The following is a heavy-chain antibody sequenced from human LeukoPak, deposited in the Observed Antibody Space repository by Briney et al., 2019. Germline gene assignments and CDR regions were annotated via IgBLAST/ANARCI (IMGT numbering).Heavy chain of an antibody. D-gene: IGHD4-17*01. J-gene: IGHJ4*02. V-gene: IGHV3-23*01. CDR2: ISGSGGST. CDR1: GFTFSSYA. Sequence: GGSLRLSCAASGFTFSSYAMGWVRQAPGKGLEWVSLISGSGGSTYYADSVKGRFTVSRDNSKNTEYLQMNSRRAEDTAIYYCAKDDDDGDHVVVDHWGQGTLVTVSS. CDR3: AKDDDDGDHVVVDH.